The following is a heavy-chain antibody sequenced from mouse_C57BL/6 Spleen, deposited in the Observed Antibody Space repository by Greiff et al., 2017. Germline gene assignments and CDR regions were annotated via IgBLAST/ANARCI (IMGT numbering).Heavy chain of an antibody. J-gene: IGHJ4*01. Sequence: VQLKESGGGLVKPGGSLKLSCAASGFTFSDYGMHWVRQAPEKGLEWVAYISSGSSTIYYADTVKGRFTISRDNAKNTLFLQMTSLRSEDTAMYYCARGYGSPYYAMDYWGQGTSVTVSS. CDR2: ISSGSSTI. CDR3: ARGYGSPYYAMDY. D-gene: IGHD1-1*01. CDR1: GFTFSDYG. V-gene: IGHV5-17*01.